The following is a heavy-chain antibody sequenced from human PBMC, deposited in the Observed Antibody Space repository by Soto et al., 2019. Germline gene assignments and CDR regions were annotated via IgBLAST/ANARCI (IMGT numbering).Heavy chain of an antibody. CDR1: GFTFSGYY. Sequence: PGVTLRLSCAASGFTFSGYYMCWIRQAPGKGLEWVSYIRSSRSTIYYAHSEKGRFTISRDNAKNSLYLQMNSLRAEDTAVYYCARRSSSPWFDPWGQGTLVTVSS. CDR2: IRSSRSTI. V-gene: IGHV3-11*01. J-gene: IGHJ5*02. D-gene: IGHD6-13*01. CDR3: ARRSSSPWFDP.